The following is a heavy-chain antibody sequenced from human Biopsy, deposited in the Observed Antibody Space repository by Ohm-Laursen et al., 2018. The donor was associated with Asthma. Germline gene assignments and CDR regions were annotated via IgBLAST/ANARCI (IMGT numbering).Heavy chain of an antibody. Sequence: SLRLSCAASGFTFSSYSMNWVRQAPGKGLEWVSYISSSSSTIYYADSVKGRFTISRGNAKNSLYLQMNSLRDEDTAVYYCARMITIFGVVSRGMDVWGQGTTVTVSS. J-gene: IGHJ6*02. D-gene: IGHD3-3*01. V-gene: IGHV3-48*02. CDR3: ARMITIFGVVSRGMDV. CDR2: ISSSSSTI. CDR1: GFTFSSYS.